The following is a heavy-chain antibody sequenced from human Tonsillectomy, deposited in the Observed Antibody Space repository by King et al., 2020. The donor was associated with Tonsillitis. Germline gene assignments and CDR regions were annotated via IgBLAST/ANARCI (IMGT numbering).Heavy chain of an antibody. CDR1: GGSLSSYY. CDR2: FFYSWST. V-gene: IGHV4-59*01. CDR3: ARDQNYYDSSGYYRGGFDH. J-gene: IGHJ4*02. Sequence: QLQESGPGLVKPSETLSLTCTVSGGSLSSYYWGWFRQPPGKGLELVGYFFYSWSTNYNPSLKSRVTISVDTAKNQFSLKLSSVTAADTAGDYCARDQNYYDSSGYYRGGFDHWGQGTLVTVSS. D-gene: IGHD3-22*01.